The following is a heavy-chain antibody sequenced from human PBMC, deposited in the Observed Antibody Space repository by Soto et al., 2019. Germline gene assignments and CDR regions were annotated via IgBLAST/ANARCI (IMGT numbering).Heavy chain of an antibody. CDR1: GYTFTGYY. J-gene: IGHJ6*02. Sequence: ASVKVSCKASGYTFTGYYMHWVRQAPGQGLEWMGWINPNSDGTNYAQKFQGRVTMTRDTSISTAYMELSRLRSDDTAVYYCARYNWNLRRVNYYYGMDVWGQGTTVTVSS. V-gene: IGHV1-2*02. CDR3: ARYNWNLRRVNYYYGMDV. D-gene: IGHD1-7*01. CDR2: INPNSDGT.